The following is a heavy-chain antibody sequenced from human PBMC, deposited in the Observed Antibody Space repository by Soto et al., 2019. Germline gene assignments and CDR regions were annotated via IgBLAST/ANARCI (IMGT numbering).Heavy chain of an antibody. D-gene: IGHD2-15*01. CDR2: ISGSGGST. J-gene: IGHJ5*02. Sequence: EVQLLESGGGLVQPGGSLRLSCAASGLTFSSYAMNWVRQAPGKGLEWVSGISGSGGSTYYADFVKGRFTISRDNSKRTLYLQMNSLRAEDTAVYYCAKGGGCSGGSCHLNWFDPWGQGTLVTVSS. V-gene: IGHV3-23*01. CDR1: GLTFSSYA. CDR3: AKGGGCSGGSCHLNWFDP.